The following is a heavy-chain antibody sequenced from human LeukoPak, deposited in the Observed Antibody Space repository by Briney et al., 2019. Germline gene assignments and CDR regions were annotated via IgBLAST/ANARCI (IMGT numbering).Heavy chain of an antibody. J-gene: IGHJ6*03. CDR2: IYSGGDT. V-gene: IGHV3-53*01. CDR1: GFTVSSNY. D-gene: IGHD1-14*01. CDR3: ALNPPSGHFYMDV. Sequence: GGSLRLSCAASGFTVSSNYMSWVRQAPGKGLEWVSLIYSGGDTYYADSVKGRFTNSRDNSKNTVYLQMDNLRSADTAVYYCALNPPSGHFYMDVWGKGTAVTVSS.